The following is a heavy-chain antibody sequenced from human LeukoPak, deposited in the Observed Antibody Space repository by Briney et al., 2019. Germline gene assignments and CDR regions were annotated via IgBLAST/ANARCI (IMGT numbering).Heavy chain of an antibody. D-gene: IGHD3-22*01. J-gene: IGHJ4*02. V-gene: IGHV3-30-3*01. CDR2: ISYDGSNK. Sequence: GRSLRLSCAASGFTFSSYAMHWVRQAPGKGLEWVAVISYDGSNKYYADSVKGRFTISRDNSKNTLYLQMNSLRAEDTAVYYCARDSYDSRLGVFDYWGQGTLVTVSS. CDR3: ARDSYDSRLGVFDY. CDR1: GFTFSSYA.